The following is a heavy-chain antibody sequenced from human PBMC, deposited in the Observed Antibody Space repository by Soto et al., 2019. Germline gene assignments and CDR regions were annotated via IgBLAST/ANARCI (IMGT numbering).Heavy chain of an antibody. Sequence: EVQLVESGGGLVQPGGSLRLSCAASGFTFSSYSMNWVRQAPGKGLEWVSYISSSRSTIYYADSVKGRFTISRDNAQNSLSLQMNSLRDEDTAVYYCARVFYSVAGTGGLDYWGQGTLVSVSS. CDR3: ARVFYSVAGTGGLDY. J-gene: IGHJ4*02. D-gene: IGHD6-19*01. CDR2: ISSSRSTI. V-gene: IGHV3-48*02. CDR1: GFTFSSYS.